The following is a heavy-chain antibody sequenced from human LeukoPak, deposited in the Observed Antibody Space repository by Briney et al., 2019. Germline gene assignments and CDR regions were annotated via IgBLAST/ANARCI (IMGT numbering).Heavy chain of an antibody. Sequence: GGSLRLSCAASGFTFSSYGMHWVRQAPGKGLEWVAVISYDGSNKYYADSVKGRFTISRDNSKNTLYLQMNSLRAEDTAVYYCAKGGSSWAYWGQGTLVTVSS. CDR1: GFTFSSYG. V-gene: IGHV3-30*18. J-gene: IGHJ4*02. D-gene: IGHD6-13*01. CDR3: AKGGSSWAY. CDR2: ISYDGSNK.